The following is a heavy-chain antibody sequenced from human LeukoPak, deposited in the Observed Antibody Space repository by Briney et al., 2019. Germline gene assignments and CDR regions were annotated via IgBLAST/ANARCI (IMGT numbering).Heavy chain of an antibody. CDR3: ARPGGYYDSSGYYYGFDY. Sequence: SETLSLTCAVYGGSFSGYYWSWIRQPPGKGLGWIGEINHSGSTNYNPSLKSRVTISVDTSKNQFSLKLSSVTAADTAVYYCARPGGYYDSSGYYYGFDYWGQGTLVTVSS. V-gene: IGHV4-34*01. CDR2: INHSGST. CDR1: GGSFSGYY. D-gene: IGHD3-22*01. J-gene: IGHJ4*02.